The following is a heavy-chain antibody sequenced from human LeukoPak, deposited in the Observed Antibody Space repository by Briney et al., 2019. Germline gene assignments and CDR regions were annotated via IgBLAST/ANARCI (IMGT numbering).Heavy chain of an antibody. CDR2: IGTYDGDT. CDR1: GCTFTNYG. CDR3: ARDXEGXTXXXXFDP. V-gene: IGHV1-18*01. Sequence: ASVKVSCKASGCTFTNYGISWVRQAPGQGLEWMGWIGTYDGDTNFAQRVEGRVTLTIDTSTNTAYMELRSLRSDDTAMYYCARDXEGXTXXXXFDPWGQGTLVTVS. D-gene: IGHD1-26*01. J-gene: IGHJ5*02.